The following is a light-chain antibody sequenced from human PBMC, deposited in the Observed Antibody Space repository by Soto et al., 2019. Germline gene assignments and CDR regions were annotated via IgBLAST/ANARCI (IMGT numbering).Light chain of an antibody. CDR1: QTISSW. J-gene: IGKJ1*01. Sequence: DILMTQSPSTLSGSVGDRVTITCRASQTISSWLAWYQQKPGKAPKLLIYKASTLKSGVPSRFSGSGSGTEFTLPISSLQPDDFATYYCQHYNSYSEAFGQGTKVELK. CDR3: QHYNSYSEA. CDR2: KAS. V-gene: IGKV1-5*03.